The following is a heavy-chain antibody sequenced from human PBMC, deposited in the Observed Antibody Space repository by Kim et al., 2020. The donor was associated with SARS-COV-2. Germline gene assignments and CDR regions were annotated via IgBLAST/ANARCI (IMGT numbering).Heavy chain of an antibody. V-gene: IGHV7-4-1*02. D-gene: IGHD2-15*01. CDR2: INTNTGNP. CDR1: GYTFTSYA. J-gene: IGHJ4*02. Sequence: ASVKVSCKASGYTFTSYAMNWVRQAPGQGLEWMGWINTNTGNPTYAQGFTGRFVFSLDTSVSTAYLQISSLKAEDTAVYYCARAGWAYCSGGSCVQNEDYWGQGTLVTVSS. CDR3: ARAGWAYCSGGSCVQNEDY.